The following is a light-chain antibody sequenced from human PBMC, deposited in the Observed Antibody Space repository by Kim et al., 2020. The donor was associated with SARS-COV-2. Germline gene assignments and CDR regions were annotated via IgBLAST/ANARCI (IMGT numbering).Light chain of an antibody. V-gene: IGKV1-17*01. CDR3: QQFNTYPLT. CDR2: GAS. Sequence: DIQMTQSPSSLSASVGDRVTITCRASQGIRNDVGWYQQKPGKAPKVLIFGASTLQGGVPSRFSGSGSGTEFTLTISSLQPEDFATYYCQQFNTYPLTFGGGTKVDIK. J-gene: IGKJ4*01. CDR1: QGIRND.